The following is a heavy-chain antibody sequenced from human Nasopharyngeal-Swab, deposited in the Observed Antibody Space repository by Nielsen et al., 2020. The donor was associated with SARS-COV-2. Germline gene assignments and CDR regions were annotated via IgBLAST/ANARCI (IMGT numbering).Heavy chain of an antibody. CDR1: GFTFSSYA. CDR2: ISYDGSNK. J-gene: IGHJ4*02. Sequence: GESLKISCAASGFTFSSYAMHWVRQAPGKGLEWVAVISYDGSNKYYADSVKGRFTISRDNSKNTLYLQMNSLRPEDTSVYYCARGGGSYREPFDYWGQGTLVTVSS. CDR3: ARGGGSYREPFDY. V-gene: IGHV3-30-3*01. D-gene: IGHD1-26*01.